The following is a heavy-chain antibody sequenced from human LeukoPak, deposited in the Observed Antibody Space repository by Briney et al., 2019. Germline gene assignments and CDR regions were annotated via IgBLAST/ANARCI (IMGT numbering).Heavy chain of an antibody. D-gene: IGHD1-26*01. J-gene: IGHJ4*02. CDR1: GFTFSSYS. Sequence: PGGTLRLSCAASGFTFSSYSMNWFRQAPGKGVEWFSSISSSSSYIYYADSVKGRFTISRDNAKNSLYLQMNSLRAEDTAVYYCARDLGEYSGSYPTTFDYWGQGTLVTVSS. CDR2: ISSSSSYI. V-gene: IGHV3-21*01. CDR3: ARDLGEYSGSYPTTFDY.